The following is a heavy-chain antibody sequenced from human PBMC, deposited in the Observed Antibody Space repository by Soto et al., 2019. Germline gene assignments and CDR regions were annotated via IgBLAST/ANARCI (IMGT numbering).Heavy chain of an antibody. CDR2: IYWNDDK. V-gene: IGHV2-5*01. CDR3: AHGSGWLSDY. CDR1: GFSLSTSAVG. J-gene: IGHJ4*02. Sequence: QITLKESGPTLLKPTQTLTLTCTFSGFSLSTSAVGVNWIRQPPGKALEWLALIYWNDDKHYTPSLSGRLTITKDTSKNQVALTMTNMNPVDTATYYCAHGSGWLSDYWGQGILVTVSS. D-gene: IGHD6-19*01.